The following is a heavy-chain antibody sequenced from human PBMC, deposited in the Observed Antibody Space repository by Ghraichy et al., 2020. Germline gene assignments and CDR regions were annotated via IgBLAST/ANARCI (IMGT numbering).Heavy chain of an antibody. D-gene: IGHD2-8*01. CDR2: ISYDGSNK. Sequence: GGSLRLSCAASGFTFSSYAMHWVRQAPGKGLEWVAVISYDGSNKYYADSVKGRFTISRDNSKNTLFLQMNSLRAEDTAVYYCARDRSQDIVLMVYAIESYGMDVWGQGTTVTVSS. J-gene: IGHJ6*02. CDR3: ARDRSQDIVLMVYAIESYGMDV. CDR1: GFTFSSYA. V-gene: IGHV3-30-3*01.